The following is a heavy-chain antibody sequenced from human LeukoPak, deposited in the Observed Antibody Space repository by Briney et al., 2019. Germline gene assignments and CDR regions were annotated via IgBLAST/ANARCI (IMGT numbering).Heavy chain of an antibody. CDR1: GFTFSDYY. V-gene: IGHV3-11*04. Sequence: PGXXLRLSCAASGFTFSDYYMSWIRQAPGKGLEWVSYISSSGSTIYYADSVKGRFTISRDNAKNSLYLQMNSLRAEDTAVYYCARVASRSGRAFDIWGQGTMVTVSS. CDR2: ISSSGSTI. J-gene: IGHJ3*02. CDR3: ARVASRSGRAFDI.